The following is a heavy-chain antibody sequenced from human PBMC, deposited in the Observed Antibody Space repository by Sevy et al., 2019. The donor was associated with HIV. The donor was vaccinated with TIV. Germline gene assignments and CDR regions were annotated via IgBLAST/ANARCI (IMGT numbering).Heavy chain of an antibody. CDR2: SSAYNGNT. V-gene: IGHV1-18*01. CDR1: GYTFTSYG. Sequence: ASVKVSCKASGYTFTSYGISWVRQAPGQGLEGVGWSSAYNGNTNYAQKFQGRLTMTTDTSTSKAYMEMTSLRSDDTAMYYCAFTKGVFGVVMTSYFFDYWGQGTLVTVSS. D-gene: IGHD3-3*01. CDR3: AFTKGVFGVVMTSYFFDY. J-gene: IGHJ4*02.